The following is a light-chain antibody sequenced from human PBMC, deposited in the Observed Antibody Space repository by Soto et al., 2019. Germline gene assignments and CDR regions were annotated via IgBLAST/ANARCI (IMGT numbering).Light chain of an antibody. J-gene: IGKJ1*01. Sequence: AIQMTQSPSSLSASVGDRVTISCRASQGIGNALGWYQQKPGKAPKLLIYAASSFQRGVPSRFSGSGSGTAFTLTISSLQPEDIATYYCQQSYNNPWTFGQGTKVDIK. CDR2: AAS. CDR1: QGIGNA. V-gene: IGKV1-6*01. CDR3: QQSYNNPWT.